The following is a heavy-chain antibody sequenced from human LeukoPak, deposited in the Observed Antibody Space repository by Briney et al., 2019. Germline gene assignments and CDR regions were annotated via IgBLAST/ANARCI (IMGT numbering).Heavy chain of an antibody. J-gene: IGHJ3*02. D-gene: IGHD6-19*01. Sequence: SVKVSCKAYGGTFSSYAISWVRQAPGQGLEWMGRIIPIFGTANYAQKFQGRVTTTTDESTSTAYMELSSLRSEDTAVYYCARDRTLWAVAGTDPQGAFDIWGQGTMVTVSS. CDR3: ARDRTLWAVAGTDPQGAFDI. CDR2: IIPIFGTA. CDR1: GGTFSSYA. V-gene: IGHV1-69*05.